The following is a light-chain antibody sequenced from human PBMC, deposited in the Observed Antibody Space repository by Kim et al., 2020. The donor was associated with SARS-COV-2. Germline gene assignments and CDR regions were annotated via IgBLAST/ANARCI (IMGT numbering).Light chain of an antibody. CDR3: SAWDSILSAWM. V-gene: IGLV10-54*01. J-gene: IGLJ3*02. CDR2: RNN. Sequence: QAGLTQPPSVSKGLRQTATLTCPGNSNNVGNEGATWLQQHQGHPPKLLSYRNNNRPSGISERLSASRSGNTASLTFTGLQPEDEADYYCSAWDSILSAWMFGGGTQLTVL. CDR1: SNNVGNEG.